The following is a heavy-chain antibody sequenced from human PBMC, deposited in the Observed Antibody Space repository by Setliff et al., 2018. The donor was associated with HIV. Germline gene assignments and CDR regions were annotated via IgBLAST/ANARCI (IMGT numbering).Heavy chain of an antibody. CDR3: ASERRIVVGYYFDS. V-gene: IGHV1-46*01. CDR2: ISPSGGST. CDR1: GYTFSTYY. Sequence: ASVKVSCKASGYTFSTYYLHWVRQAPGQGLEWLGRISPSGGSTSYAQKFQGRVTMTRDTSTSTFYMDLSSLRSDDTAVYYCASERRIVVGYYFDSWGQGTLVTVSS. D-gene: IGHD3-22*01. J-gene: IGHJ4*02.